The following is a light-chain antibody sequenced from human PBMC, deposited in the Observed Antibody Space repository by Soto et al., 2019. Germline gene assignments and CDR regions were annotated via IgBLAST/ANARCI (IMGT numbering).Light chain of an antibody. CDR1: QSILYNSNNKNH. CDR2: WAS. V-gene: IGKV4-1*01. Sequence: DIVMTQSPDSLAVSLGERATINCKSSQSILYNSNNKNHLAWYQQKPGQPPKLLIYWASTRESGVPDRFSGSGSGTDSTLTISSLQAEDVAVYYCQEYRYRKAFGQGTKVEIK. CDR3: QEYRYRKA. J-gene: IGKJ1*01.